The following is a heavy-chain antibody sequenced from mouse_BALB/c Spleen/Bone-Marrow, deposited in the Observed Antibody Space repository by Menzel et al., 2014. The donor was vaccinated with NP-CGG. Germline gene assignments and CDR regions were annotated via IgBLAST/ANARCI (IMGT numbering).Heavy chain of an antibody. V-gene: IGHV3-8*02. D-gene: IGHD1-2*01. CDR3: ATYDGYYFDY. CDR2: ISYSNNT. J-gene: IGHJ2*01. CDR1: GDSITSGY. Sequence: EVMLVESGPSLVKPSQTLSLTCSVTGDSITSGYWNWIRKFPGNKLEYLGYISYSNNTYYNPSLKSRISITRDTSKNQCYLQLNSVTTEDTATYYCATYDGYYFDYWGQGTTLTVSS.